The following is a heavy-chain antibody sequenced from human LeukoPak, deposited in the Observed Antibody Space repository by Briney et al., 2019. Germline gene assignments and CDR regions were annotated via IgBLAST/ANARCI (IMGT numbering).Heavy chain of an antibody. CDR2: INPSGGST. V-gene: IGHV1-46*01. Sequence: ASLKVSCKASGYTFTSYYMHWVRQAPGQGLEWMGVINPSGGSTTYAQKFQGRVTMTRDTSTNTVYMESSSLRSEDTAVYYCARDDLYYGSGSYYTRFDYWGQGTLVTVSS. D-gene: IGHD3-10*01. CDR3: ARDDLYYGSGSYYTRFDY. J-gene: IGHJ4*02. CDR1: GYTFTSYY.